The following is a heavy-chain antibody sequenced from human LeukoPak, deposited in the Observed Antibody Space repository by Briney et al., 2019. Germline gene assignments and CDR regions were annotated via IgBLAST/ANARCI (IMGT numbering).Heavy chain of an antibody. CDR3: ARSPWYYYGSGSRSFDY. Sequence: SETLSLTCAVYGGSFSGYYWSWIRQPPGKGLEWIGEINHSGSTNYNPSLKSRVTISVDTSKNQFSLKLSSVTAADTAVYYCARSPWYYYGSGSRSFDYWGQGTLVTVSS. CDR1: GGSFSGYY. D-gene: IGHD3-10*01. CDR2: INHSGST. V-gene: IGHV4-34*01. J-gene: IGHJ4*02.